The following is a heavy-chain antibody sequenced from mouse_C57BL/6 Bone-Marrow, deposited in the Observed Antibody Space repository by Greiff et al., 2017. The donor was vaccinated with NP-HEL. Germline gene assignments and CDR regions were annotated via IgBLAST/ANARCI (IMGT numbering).Heavy chain of an antibody. V-gene: IGHV1-18*01. CDR1: GYTFPDYN. CDR3: ARSYRFDY. D-gene: IGHD2-10*01. Sequence: EVQLPQSGPELVKPGASVKIPCKASGYTFPDYNMDWVKQSHGKSLEWIGDINPNNGGTIYNQKFKGKATLTVDKSSSTAYMELRSLTSEDTAVYYCARSYRFDYWGQGTTLTVSS. CDR2: INPNNGGT. J-gene: IGHJ2*01.